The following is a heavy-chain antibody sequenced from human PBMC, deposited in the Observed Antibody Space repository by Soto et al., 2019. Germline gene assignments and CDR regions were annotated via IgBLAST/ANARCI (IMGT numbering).Heavy chain of an antibody. CDR3: ARERARQGGVTGLAYSYGGEFDY. J-gene: IGHJ4*02. Sequence: SLSLACTVCGGSISSGYYYWSWIRQPPGKGLEWIGYIYYSGSTYYNPSLKSRVTISVDTSKNQFSLKLSSVTAADTAVYYCARERARQGGVTGLAYSYGGEFDYCGQRTLVTVSS. CDR2: IYYSGST. V-gene: IGHV4-30-4*01. D-gene: IGHD5-18*01. CDR1: GGSISSGYYY.